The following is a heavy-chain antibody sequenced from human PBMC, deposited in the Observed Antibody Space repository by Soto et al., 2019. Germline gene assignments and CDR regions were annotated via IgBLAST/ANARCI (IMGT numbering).Heavy chain of an antibody. CDR1: GVSISSGNW. CDR2: IFHDGTA. CDR3: AGSGNYLTGRAFDI. V-gene: IGHV4-4*02. Sequence: ASETLSLTCAVSGVSISSGNWWTWVRQTPQRGLEYIGEIFHDGTANYYPSFERRVAISVDTSKNQFSLKLTSVTAADTAVYYCAGSGNYLTGRAFDIWGQGTMVTVS. J-gene: IGHJ3*02. D-gene: IGHD1-26*01.